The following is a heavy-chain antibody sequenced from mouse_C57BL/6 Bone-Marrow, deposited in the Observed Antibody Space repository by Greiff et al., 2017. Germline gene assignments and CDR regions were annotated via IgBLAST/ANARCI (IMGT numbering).Heavy chain of an antibody. V-gene: IGHV6-6*01. CDR2: IRNKANNHAT. D-gene: IGHD1-1*01. CDR1: GFTFSDAW. J-gene: IGHJ1*03. CDR3: TSYYYGRGGYFDV. Sequence: EVQLQQSGGGLVQPGGSMKLSCAASGFTFSDAWMDWVRQSPEKGLEWVAEIRNKANNHATYYAESVKGRFTISRDDSKSSVYLQMNSLRAEDTGIYYCTSYYYGRGGYFDVWGTGTTVTVSS.